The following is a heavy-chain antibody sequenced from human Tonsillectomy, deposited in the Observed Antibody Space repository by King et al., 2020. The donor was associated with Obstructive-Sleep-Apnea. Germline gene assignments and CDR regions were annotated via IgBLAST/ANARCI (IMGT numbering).Heavy chain of an antibody. J-gene: IGHJ6*02. D-gene: IGHD6-19*01. V-gene: IGHV3-23*04. Sequence: VQLVESGGGLVQPGGSLRLSCAASGFTFSSYAMSWVRQAPGKGLEWVSAISGSGKSKKYADSVKGRFTISRDNSKNTLFPQMNSLRAEDTAVYYCAKAMAVASTEDYYYGMDVWGQGTTVTVSS. CDR3: AKAMAVASTEDYYYGMDV. CDR1: GFTFSSYA. CDR2: ISGSGKSK.